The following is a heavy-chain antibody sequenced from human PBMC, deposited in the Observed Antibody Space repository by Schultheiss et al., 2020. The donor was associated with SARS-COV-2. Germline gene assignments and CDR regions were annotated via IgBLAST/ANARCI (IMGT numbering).Heavy chain of an antibody. CDR3: AKDLPYYYDSSGYYYYYYGMDV. Sequence: GESLKISCAASAFTFTRYGMHWVRQAPGKGLEWVAVIWYDGSNKYYADSVKGRFTISRDNSKNTLYLQMNSLRAEDTAVYYCAKDLPYYYDSSGYYYYYYGMDVWGQGTTVTVSS. CDR2: IWYDGSNK. V-gene: IGHV3-33*06. D-gene: IGHD3-22*01. CDR1: AFTFTRYG. J-gene: IGHJ6*02.